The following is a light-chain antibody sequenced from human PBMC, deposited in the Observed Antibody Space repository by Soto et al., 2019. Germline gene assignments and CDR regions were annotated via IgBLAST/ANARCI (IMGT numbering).Light chain of an antibody. CDR3: AAWDDSLSGVG. J-gene: IGLJ2*01. V-gene: IGLV1-47*01. Sequence: QSVLTQPPSASGTPGQRVTSSCAGSSPNIGSNYVYWYQQLPGPAPKILIYRNNQRPSWVPDRFAGSKSGTSASLSISGLRSEDEADYYCAAWDDSLSGVGFGGGTKLTVL. CDR1: SPNIGSNY. CDR2: RNN.